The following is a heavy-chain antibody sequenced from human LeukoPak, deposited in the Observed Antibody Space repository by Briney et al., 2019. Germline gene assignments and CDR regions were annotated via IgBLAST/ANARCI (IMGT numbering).Heavy chain of an antibody. J-gene: IGHJ4*02. Sequence: GESLKISCKGSGYSFTSYWIGWVRQMPGKGLEWMGIIYPGDSDTRYSPSFQGQVTISADKSISTAYLQWSSLKASDTAMYYCARYPHYYDSSGYYRFDYWGQGTLVTVSS. D-gene: IGHD3-22*01. V-gene: IGHV5-51*01. CDR1: GYSFTSYW. CDR2: IYPGDSDT. CDR3: ARYPHYYDSSGYYRFDY.